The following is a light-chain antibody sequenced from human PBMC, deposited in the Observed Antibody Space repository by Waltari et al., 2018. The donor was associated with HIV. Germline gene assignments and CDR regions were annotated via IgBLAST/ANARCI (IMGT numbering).Light chain of an antibody. CDR1: SSNVGKNY. V-gene: IGLV1-47*01. CDR2: RTA. Sequence: QSGLSQPPSTSRPPGQRVVISCSGSSSNVGKNYVSWFQQLPGAAPRLLIYRTARRPSGVPDRFTAAESGTSASLVISGLRSDDEAEYFCASWDDALSSWLFGGGTKLTVL. CDR3: ASWDDALSSWL. J-gene: IGLJ6*01.